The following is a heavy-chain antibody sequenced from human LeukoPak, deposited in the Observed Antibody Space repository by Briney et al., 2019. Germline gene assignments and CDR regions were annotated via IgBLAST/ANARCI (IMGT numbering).Heavy chain of an antibody. CDR2: ISAYNGNT. CDR1: GYTFTSYG. Sequence: ASVKVSCKASGYTFTSYGISWVRQAPGQGLEWMGWISAYNGNTNYGEKLQGRVTMTTDTSTSTAYMELRSLRSDDTAVYYCARHEGVDTAMMDWGQGTLVTVSS. J-gene: IGHJ4*02. V-gene: IGHV1-18*01. CDR3: ARHEGVDTAMMD. D-gene: IGHD5-18*01.